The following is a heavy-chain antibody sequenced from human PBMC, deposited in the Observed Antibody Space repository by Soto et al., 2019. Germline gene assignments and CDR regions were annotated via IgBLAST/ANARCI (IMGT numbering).Heavy chain of an antibody. V-gene: IGHV1-2*04. J-gene: IGHJ6*02. CDR1: GYTFTGYY. CDR2: INPNSGGT. CDR3: ARNRMNSSSWNYYGMDV. D-gene: IGHD6-13*01. Sequence: ASVKVSCKASGYTFTGYYMHWVRQAPGQGLEWMGWINPNSGGTNYAQKFQGWVTMTRDTSISTAYMELSRLRSDDTAVYYCARNRMNSSSWNYYGMDVWGQGTTVTVSS.